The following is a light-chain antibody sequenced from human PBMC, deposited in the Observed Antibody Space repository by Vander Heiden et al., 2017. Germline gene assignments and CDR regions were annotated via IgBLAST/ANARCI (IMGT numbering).Light chain of an antibody. CDR1: QSLLHSNGYNY. V-gene: IGKV2-28*01. Sequence: DIVITHSRLSLPVTPGEPASISCRSSQSLLHSNGYNYLDWYLQKPGQSPQLLIYLGSNRASGVPDRFSGSGSGTDFTLKISRVEAEDVGVYYCMQALQTPYTFCQGTKLEIK. J-gene: IGKJ2*01. CDR3: MQALQTPYT. CDR2: LGS.